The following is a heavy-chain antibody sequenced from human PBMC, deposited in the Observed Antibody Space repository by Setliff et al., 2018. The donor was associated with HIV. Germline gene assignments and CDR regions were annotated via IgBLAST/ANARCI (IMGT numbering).Heavy chain of an antibody. CDR1: GGSINSTSYY. V-gene: IGHV4-39*07. D-gene: IGHD3-22*01. Sequence: SETLSLTCIVSGGSINSTSYYWGWIRQPPGQGLEWIGSISYSGDTFYNTSLKTRITISVDTSKNHLSLKVSSLTAADTAVYYCARAPYYDYRGLAVYYFDYWGQGTLVTVS. CDR2: ISYSGDT. J-gene: IGHJ4*02. CDR3: ARAPYYDYRGLAVYYFDY.